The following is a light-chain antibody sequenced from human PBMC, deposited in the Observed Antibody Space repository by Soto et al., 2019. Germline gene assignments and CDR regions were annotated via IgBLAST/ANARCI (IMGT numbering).Light chain of an antibody. Sequence: DIVMTQSPDSLAVSLGERATINCKSSQSVLYSSNNKNYLAWYQQKPGQPPKLLIYWASTRESGVPDQFSGSGSGTDFTLTISSLQAEDVAVYYCQQYYTTPPTFGQGTKVES. CDR1: QSVLYSSNNKNY. CDR3: QQYYTTPPT. J-gene: IGKJ1*01. V-gene: IGKV4-1*01. CDR2: WAS.